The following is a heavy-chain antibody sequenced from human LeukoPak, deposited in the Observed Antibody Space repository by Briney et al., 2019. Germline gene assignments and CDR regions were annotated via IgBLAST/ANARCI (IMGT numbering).Heavy chain of an antibody. D-gene: IGHD1-26*01. J-gene: IGHJ4*02. CDR1: GFTFSSYG. CDR3: ARGIMGIDY. CDR2: IYSGGST. V-gene: IGHV3-NL1*01. Sequence: GGSLRLSCAASGFTFSSYGMHWVRQAPGKGLEWVSVIYSGGSTYYADSVKGRFTISRDNSKNTLYLQMNSLRAEDTAVYYCARGIMGIDYWGQGTLVTVSS.